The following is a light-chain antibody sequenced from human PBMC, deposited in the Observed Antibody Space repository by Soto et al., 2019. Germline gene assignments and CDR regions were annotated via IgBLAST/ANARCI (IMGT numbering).Light chain of an antibody. V-gene: IGKV1-39*01. Sequence: DIQMTQSPSSLSASVGDRVTITCRASQTISTYLNWYQQKPGKAPNLLIYAATSLQSGVPSRFSGSGSGTEFTLTISSLQPEDFATYYCQQLALYPSTFGGGTKVDI. CDR1: QTISTY. J-gene: IGKJ4*01. CDR3: QQLALYPST. CDR2: AAT.